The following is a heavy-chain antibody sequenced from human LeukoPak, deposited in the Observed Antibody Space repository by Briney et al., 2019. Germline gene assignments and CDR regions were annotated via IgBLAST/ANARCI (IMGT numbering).Heavy chain of an antibody. CDR3: AKDAGPQQLVFFDS. J-gene: IGHJ4*02. D-gene: IGHD6-6*01. CDR2: ISYDGSNK. Sequence: GGSLRLSCAASGFTFSSYAMHWVRQAPGKGLEWVAVISYDGSNKYYADSVKGRFTISRDNSRSTLYLQMNSLRAEDTAVYYCAKDAGPQQLVFFDSWGQGTLVTVSS. V-gene: IGHV3-30-3*01. CDR1: GFTFSSYA.